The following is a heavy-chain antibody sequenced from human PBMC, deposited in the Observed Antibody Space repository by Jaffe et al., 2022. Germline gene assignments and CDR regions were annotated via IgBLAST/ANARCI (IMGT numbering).Heavy chain of an antibody. CDR3: ARDAYSYSNSALDY. CDR1: GGSISSGSYY. D-gene: IGHD5-12*01. Sequence: QVQLKESGPGLLKPSQTLFLTCNVSGGSISSGSYYWTWIRQPAGKRLEWIGHIYNSGTTNYNPSLKSRVAIWEDTSKNHFSLKLTSVTAADTAIYYCARDAYSYSNSALDYWGRGALVTVSS. J-gene: IGHJ4*02. V-gene: IGHV4-61*02. CDR2: IYNSGTT.